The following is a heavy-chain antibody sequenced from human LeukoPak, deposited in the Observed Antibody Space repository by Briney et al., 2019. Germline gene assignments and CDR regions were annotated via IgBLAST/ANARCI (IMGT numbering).Heavy chain of an antibody. CDR2: INTDGTRT. CDR1: GFTFSSCA. J-gene: IGHJ4*02. D-gene: IGHD3-22*01. CDR3: ARSPGYYYDSSGYDEADY. V-gene: IGHV3-74*01. Sequence: GRSLRLSCAASGFTFSSCAMHWVRQVPGKGLVWVSRINTDGTRTNYADSVEGRFTISRENARNTVYLQMNSLRAEDTAVYYCARSPGYYYDSSGYDEADYWGQGTLVTVSS.